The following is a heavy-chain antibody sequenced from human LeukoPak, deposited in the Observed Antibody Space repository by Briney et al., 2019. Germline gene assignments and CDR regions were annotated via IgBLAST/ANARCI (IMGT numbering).Heavy chain of an antibody. CDR3: ARQSGGITIFGVVITQNWFDP. CDR2: INHSGST. J-gene: IGHJ5*02. D-gene: IGHD3-3*01. CDR1: GGSFSGYY. Sequence: TSETLSLTCAVYGGSFSGYYWSWIRQPPGKGLEWIGEINHSGSTNYNPSLKSRVTISVDTSKNQFSLKLSSVTAADTAVYYCARQSGGITIFGVVITQNWFDPWGQGTLVTVSS. V-gene: IGHV4-34*01.